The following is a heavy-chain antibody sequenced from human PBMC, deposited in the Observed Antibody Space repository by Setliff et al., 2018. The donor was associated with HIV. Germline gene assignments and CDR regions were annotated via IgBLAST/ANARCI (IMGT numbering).Heavy chain of an antibody. CDR1: GFTFSFYG. CDR3: ARVGEWLVRNYFDY. Sequence: PGGSLRLSCAASGFTFSFYGMHWVRQAPGKGLEWVAFIRYDDSYKFYADSVKGRFTISRDNSKNSLYLQMNSLRAEDTAVYYCARVGEWLVRNYFDYWGQGTLVTVSS. D-gene: IGHD6-19*01. V-gene: IGHV3-30*02. J-gene: IGHJ4*02. CDR2: IRYDDSYK.